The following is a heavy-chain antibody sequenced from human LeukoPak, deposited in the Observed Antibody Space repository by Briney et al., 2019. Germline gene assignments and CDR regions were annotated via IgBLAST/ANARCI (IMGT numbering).Heavy chain of an antibody. J-gene: IGHJ6*03. CDR1: GFTFNNYG. V-gene: IGHV3-30*02. D-gene: IGHD2-15*01. CDR2: IRYDGSNK. CDR3: ASTLCSGDNCYFDYYYYMDV. Sequence: GGSLRLSCAASGFTFNNYGMHWVRQAPGKGLEWVAFIRYDGSNKYYPESVKGRFTISRDNSKNSLYLQMNSLRAEDTAVYYCASTLCSGDNCYFDYYYYMDVWGKGTTVTISS.